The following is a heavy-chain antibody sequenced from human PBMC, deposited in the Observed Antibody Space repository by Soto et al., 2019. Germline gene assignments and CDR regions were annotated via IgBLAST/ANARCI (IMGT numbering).Heavy chain of an antibody. Sequence: PSETLSLTCTVSGGSISSGDYYWSWIRQPPGKGLEWIGYIYYSGSTYYNPSLKSRVTISVDTSKNQFSLKLSSLTAADTAVYYCARVPSGYSGRGEFDPWGQGTLVTVSS. CDR1: GGSISSGDYY. CDR3: ARVPSGYSGRGEFDP. V-gene: IGHV4-30-4*01. D-gene: IGHD5-12*01. CDR2: IYYSGST. J-gene: IGHJ5*02.